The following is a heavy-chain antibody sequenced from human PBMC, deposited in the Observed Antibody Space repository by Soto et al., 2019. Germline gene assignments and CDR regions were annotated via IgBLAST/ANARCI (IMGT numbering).Heavy chain of an antibody. CDR2: ISAYNGNT. CDR1: GYTFTSYG. V-gene: IGHV1-18*01. CDR3: ARFDYDILTGYYIGYYYYGMDV. Sequence: ASVKVSCKASGYTFTSYGISWVRQAPGQGLEWMGWISAYNGNTNYAQKLQGRVTMTTDTSTSTAYMELRSLRSDDTAVYYCARFDYDILTGYYIGYYYYGMDVWGQGTTVTVSS. J-gene: IGHJ6*02. D-gene: IGHD3-9*01.